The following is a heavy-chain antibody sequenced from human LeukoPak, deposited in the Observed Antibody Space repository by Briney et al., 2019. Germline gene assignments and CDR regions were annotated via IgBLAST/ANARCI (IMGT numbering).Heavy chain of an antibody. CDR3: AREGLASMVRGVIPY. CDR1: GGSISSGGYY. D-gene: IGHD3-10*01. J-gene: IGHJ4*02. V-gene: IGHV4-31*03. Sequence: SETLSLTCTVSGGSISSGGYYWSWIRQHPGKGLEWIGYIYYSGSTYYNPSLKSRVTISVDTSKNQFSLKLSSVTAADTAVYYCAREGLASMVRGVIPYWGQGTLVTVSS. CDR2: IYYSGST.